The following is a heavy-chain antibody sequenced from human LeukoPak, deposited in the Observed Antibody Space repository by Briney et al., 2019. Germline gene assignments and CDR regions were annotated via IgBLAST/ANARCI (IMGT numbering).Heavy chain of an antibody. J-gene: IGHJ4*02. V-gene: IGHV1-69*04. CDR1: GGTFSSYA. Sequence: SVKVSCKASGGTFSSYAISWVRQAPGQGLEWMGRIIPILGIANYAQKFQGRVTITADKSTSTAYMELSGLRSEDTAVYYCARVPGGDWGYYFDYWGQGTLVTVSS. CDR2: IIPILGIA. D-gene: IGHD2-21*02. CDR3: ARVPGGDWGYYFDY.